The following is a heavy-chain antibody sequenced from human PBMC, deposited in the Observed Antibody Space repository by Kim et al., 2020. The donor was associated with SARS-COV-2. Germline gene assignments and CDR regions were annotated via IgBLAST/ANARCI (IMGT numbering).Heavy chain of an antibody. D-gene: IGHD3-16*01. CDR2: ISGSGGGT. CDR3: ANRRNMITFGGAMGY. CDR1: GFTFSSYA. J-gene: IGHJ4*02. V-gene: IGHV3-23*01. Sequence: GGSLRLSCAASGFTFSSYAMSWVRQAPGKGLEWVSAISGSGGGTYYADSVKGRFTISRDNSKNTLYLQMNSLRAEDTAVYYCANRRNMITFGGAMGYWGQGTLVTVSS.